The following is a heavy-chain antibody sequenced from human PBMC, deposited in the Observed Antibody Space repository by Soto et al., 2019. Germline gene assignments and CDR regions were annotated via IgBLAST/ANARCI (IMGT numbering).Heavy chain of an antibody. Sequence: GGSLRLSCAASGFTFSSYAMSWVRQAPGKGLEWVSVISGSGGSTYYADSVMGRFTISRDNFKNTLYLQMNSLRAEDTAVYYCAKDRVSPPTTAVAVDYWGHGSLVTVSS. D-gene: IGHD6-13*01. J-gene: IGHJ4*01. V-gene: IGHV3-23*01. CDR2: ISGSGGST. CDR1: GFTFSSYA. CDR3: AKDRVSPPTTAVAVDY.